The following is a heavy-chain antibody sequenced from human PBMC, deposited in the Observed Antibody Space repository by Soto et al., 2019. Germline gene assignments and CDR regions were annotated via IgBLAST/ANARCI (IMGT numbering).Heavy chain of an antibody. V-gene: IGHV4-31*03. CDR1: GDSVSSGGSY. J-gene: IGHJ3*02. CDR2: IYDSGRA. D-gene: IGHD2-2*01. CDR3: ARDNPSCLGANAFDI. Sequence: PSETLSLTCSVSGDSVSSGGSYWSWVRQHPGRGLEWIGFIYDSGRAYYNPSLKSRVIVSVDTSQNQFSLKLSSVTAADTAVYYCARDNPSCLGANAFDIWGPGRMVTVSS.